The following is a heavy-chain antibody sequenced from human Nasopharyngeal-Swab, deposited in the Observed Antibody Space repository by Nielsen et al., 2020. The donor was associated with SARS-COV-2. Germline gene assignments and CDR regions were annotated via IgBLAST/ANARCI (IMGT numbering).Heavy chain of an antibody. J-gene: IGHJ4*02. CDR3: ARDGSSYGSHFDY. CDR1: GYTFTSYA. CDR2: INAGNGNT. D-gene: IGHD5-18*01. Sequence: ASVKVSCKASGYTFTSYAMHWVRQAPGQRLEWMGWINAGNGNTKYSQKFQGRVTITRDTSASTAYMELSSLRSEDTAVYYCARDGSSYGSHFDYWGQGTLVTVSS. V-gene: IGHV1-3*01.